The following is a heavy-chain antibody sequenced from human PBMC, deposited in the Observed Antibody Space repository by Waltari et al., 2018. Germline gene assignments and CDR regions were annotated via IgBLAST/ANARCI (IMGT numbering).Heavy chain of an antibody. D-gene: IGHD1-26*01. CDR1: VFTFRRST. V-gene: IGHV3-23*01. J-gene: IGHJ4*02. CDR2: ISGSGGSK. CDR3: ARAPPSSGRPINY. Sequence: EVQLLESGVGLVQHGGSLSLACADSVFTFRRSTMSWVPRAPGKGLEWVSAISGSGGSKYYADSVKGRFTIARDNSKNTLYLQMNSLRAEDTAVYYCARAPPSSGRPINYWGQGTLVTVSS.